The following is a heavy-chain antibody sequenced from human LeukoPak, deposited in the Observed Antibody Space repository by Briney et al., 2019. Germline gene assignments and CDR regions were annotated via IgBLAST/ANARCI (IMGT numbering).Heavy chain of an antibody. D-gene: IGHD2-15*01. CDR1: GYTFTTQG. Sequence: ASVKVSCKAYGYTFTTQGISWVRQAPGQGLEWMGWINPYNGDTNYAQKFQGRVTMTTDTSTSTAYMELRSLRSDDTAVFYCVRAPVRCTGGICYFDYWGQGTLVTVSS. CDR2: INPYNGDT. J-gene: IGHJ4*02. V-gene: IGHV1-18*01. CDR3: VRAPVRCTGGICYFDY.